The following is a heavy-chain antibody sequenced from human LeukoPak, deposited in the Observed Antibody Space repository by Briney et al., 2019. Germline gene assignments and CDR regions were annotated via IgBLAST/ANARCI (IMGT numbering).Heavy chain of an antibody. J-gene: IGHJ4*02. Sequence: PGGSLRLSCAASGFVFSTYWMTWVRQAPGKGLEWVANINLDGTEEHYVDSSLKGRFTISRDNAKNSLYLQMNSLRVEDTAVYYCASGRHDFLHWGQGNLVTVSS. V-gene: IGHV3-7*01. CDR3: ASGRHDFLH. CDR1: GFVFSTYW. CDR2: INLDGTEE. D-gene: IGHD3-3*01.